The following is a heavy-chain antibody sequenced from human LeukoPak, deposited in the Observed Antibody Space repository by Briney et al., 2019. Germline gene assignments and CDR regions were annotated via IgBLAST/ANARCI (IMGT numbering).Heavy chain of an antibody. V-gene: IGHV4-34*01. CDR2: INHSGST. J-gene: IGHJ3*02. CDR1: GGSFSGYY. Sequence: SETLSLTCAVYGGSFSGYYWSWIRQPPGKGLEWIGEINHSGSTNYNPSLKSRVTISVDTSKNQFSLKLSSVTAADTAVYYCARDRRDGYSVLDAFDIWGQGTMVTVSS. CDR3: ARDRRDGYSVLDAFDI. D-gene: IGHD5-24*01.